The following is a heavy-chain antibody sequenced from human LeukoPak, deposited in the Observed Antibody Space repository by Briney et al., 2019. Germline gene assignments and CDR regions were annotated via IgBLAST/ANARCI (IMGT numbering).Heavy chain of an antibody. V-gene: IGHV3-23*01. CDR3: AKDASGYYGSGSHGRWFDP. J-gene: IGHJ5*02. Sequence: GSLRLSCAASGFTFSSYAMSWVRQAPGKGLEWVSAISGSGGSTYYADSVKGRFTISRDNSKNTLYLQMNSLRAEDTAVYYCAKDASGYYGSGSHGRWFDPWGQGTLVTVSS. D-gene: IGHD3-10*01. CDR1: GFTFSSYA. CDR2: ISGSGGST.